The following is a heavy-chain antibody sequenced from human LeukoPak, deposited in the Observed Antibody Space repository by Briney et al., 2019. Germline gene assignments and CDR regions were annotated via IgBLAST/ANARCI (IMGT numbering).Heavy chain of an antibody. CDR2: IRCDGSNK. V-gene: IGHV3-30*02. CDR1: GFTFSSYG. CDR3: AKVTSPYCGGGTCYGFDY. Sequence: QPGGSLRLSCAASGFTFSSYGMHWVRQAPGKGLEWVAFIRCDGSNKYSADSVKGRFTISRDNSKNTLYLQMNSLRAEDTAVYYCAKVTSPYCGGGTCYGFDYWGQGTLVTVSS. D-gene: IGHD2-15*01. J-gene: IGHJ4*02.